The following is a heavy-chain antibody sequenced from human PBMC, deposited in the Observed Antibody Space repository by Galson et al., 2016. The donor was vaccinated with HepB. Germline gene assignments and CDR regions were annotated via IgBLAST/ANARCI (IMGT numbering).Heavy chain of an antibody. Sequence: SLRLSCAASGFTVSSNYMSWVRQAPGKGLEWVSAINGGSAHYADSVQGRFTISRDTSKNTLYLEMNSLRAEDTAVYYCARGPRWLPTYYYYYMDVWGKGTTVTVSS. CDR1: GFTVSSNY. V-gene: IGHV3-53*01. CDR2: INGGSA. CDR3: ARGPRWLPTYYYYYMDV. J-gene: IGHJ6*03. D-gene: IGHD2-15*01.